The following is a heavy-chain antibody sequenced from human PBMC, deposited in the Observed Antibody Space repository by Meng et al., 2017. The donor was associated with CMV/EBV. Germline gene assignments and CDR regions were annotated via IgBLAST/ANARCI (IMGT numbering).Heavy chain of an antibody. CDR2: INHSGST. V-gene: IGHV4-34*01. D-gene: IGHD6-13*01. CDR3: ARGDSSSWYSVYYYYYYGMDV. CDR1: GGSFSGYY. J-gene: IGHJ6*02. Sequence: SETLSLTCTVYGGSFSGYYWSWIRQPPGKGLEWIGEINHSGSTNYNPSLKSRVTISVDTSKNQFSLKLSSVTAADTAVYYCARGDSSSWYSVYYYYYYGMDVWGQGTTVTAP.